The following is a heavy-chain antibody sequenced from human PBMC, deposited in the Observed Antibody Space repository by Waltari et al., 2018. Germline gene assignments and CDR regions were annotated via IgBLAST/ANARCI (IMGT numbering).Heavy chain of an antibody. CDR1: GYTFTSYD. D-gene: IGHD1-26*01. CDR3: AIGPARGWELPRTPFDY. V-gene: IGHV1-8*01. J-gene: IGHJ4*02. CDR2: MNPNSGNT. Sequence: KVSCKASGYTFTSYDINWVRQATGQGLEWRGWMNPNSGNTGYAQKFQGRVTMTRNTSISTAYMELSSLRSEDTAVYYCAIGPARGWELPRTPFDYWGQGTLVTVSS.